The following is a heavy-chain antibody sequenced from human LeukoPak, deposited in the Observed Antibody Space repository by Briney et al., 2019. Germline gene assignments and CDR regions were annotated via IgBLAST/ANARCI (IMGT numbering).Heavy chain of an antibody. V-gene: IGHV3-48*03. CDR2: ISYNGQRI. D-gene: IGHD1-26*01. CDR1: GFMFSTYE. J-gene: IGHJ4*02. Sequence: GGSLRLSCAASGFMFSTYEMNWVRQAPGKVLEWLSYISYNGQRIFYADSVKGRFTISRDNAKNSLYLQMNSLRAEDTAVYYCAGGGGVGAKYWGQGTLVTVSS. CDR3: AGGGGVGAKY.